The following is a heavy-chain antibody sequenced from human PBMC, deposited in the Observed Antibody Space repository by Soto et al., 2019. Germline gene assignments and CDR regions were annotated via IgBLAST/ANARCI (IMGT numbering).Heavy chain of an antibody. CDR1: GFSLSNARMG. D-gene: IGHD2-2*01. CDR2: IISNDEK. Sequence: SGPTLVNPTETLTLTCTVSGFSLSNARMGVSWIRQPPGKALEWLAHIISNDEKSYSTSLKSRLTISKDTSKSQVVLTMTNMDPVDTATYYCARIGPDIVVVPAALGVYYYYGMDVWGQGTTVTVSS. CDR3: ARIGPDIVVVPAALGVYYYYGMDV. J-gene: IGHJ6*02. V-gene: IGHV2-26*01.